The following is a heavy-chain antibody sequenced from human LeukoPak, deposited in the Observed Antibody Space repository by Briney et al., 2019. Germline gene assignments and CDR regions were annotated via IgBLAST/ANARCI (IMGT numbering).Heavy chain of an antibody. D-gene: IGHD3-10*01. CDR2: ISGSGGST. CDR1: GFTFSSYA. CDR3: ANFGSGSYYTPFDY. V-gene: IGHV3-23*01. J-gene: IGHJ4*02. Sequence: GGPLRLSCAASGFTFSSYAMSSVPQAPGKGLEWVSTISGSGGSTYYADSVKGRFTISRDNSKNTLYLQMNSLRAEDTAVYYCANFGSGSYYTPFDYWGQGTLVTVSS.